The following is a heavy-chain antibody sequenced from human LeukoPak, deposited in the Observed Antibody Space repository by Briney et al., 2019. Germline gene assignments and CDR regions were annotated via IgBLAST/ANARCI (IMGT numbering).Heavy chain of an antibody. CDR3: ASLDGYLFDF. J-gene: IGHJ4*02. D-gene: IGHD5-24*01. Sequence: GGSLRLSCAASGFTFSDYSMNWVRQAPGKGLEWVSYISSSSSTIYYADSVKGRFTISRDNAKNSLYLQMNSLRAEDTAVYYCASLDGYLFDFWGQGTLVTVSS. V-gene: IGHV3-48*01. CDR1: GFTFSDYS. CDR2: ISSSSSTI.